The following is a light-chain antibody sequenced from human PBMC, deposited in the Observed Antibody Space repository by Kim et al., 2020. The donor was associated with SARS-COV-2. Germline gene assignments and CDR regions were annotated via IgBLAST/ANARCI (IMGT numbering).Light chain of an antibody. J-gene: IGLJ2*01. CDR1: SCNRGAGYY. CDR3: QSYDNSGSI. CDR2: GNS. Sequence: PGQRVTITCTGSSCNRGAGYYVHWYQQRQGTAPKLLSYGNSNRPSGVPDRFSGSKTGTSASLAITGLQAEDEADYYCQSYDNSGSIFGGGTKVTVL. V-gene: IGLV1-40*01.